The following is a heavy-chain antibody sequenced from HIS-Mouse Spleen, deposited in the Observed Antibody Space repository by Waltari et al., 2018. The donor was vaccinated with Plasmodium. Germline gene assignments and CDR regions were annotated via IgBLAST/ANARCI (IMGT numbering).Heavy chain of an antibody. CDR1: GFTFSRYW. CDR3: ARGRYSSSWYYFDY. CDR2: IKQDGSEK. Sequence: EVQLVESGGGLVQPGGFLRLSWDASGFTFSRYWMRGVRQAPGKGLEWVANIKQDGSEKYYVDSVKGRFTISRDNAKNSLYLQMNSLRAEDTAVYYCARGRYSSSWYYFDYWGQGTLVTVSS. J-gene: IGHJ4*02. D-gene: IGHD6-13*01. V-gene: IGHV3-7*01.